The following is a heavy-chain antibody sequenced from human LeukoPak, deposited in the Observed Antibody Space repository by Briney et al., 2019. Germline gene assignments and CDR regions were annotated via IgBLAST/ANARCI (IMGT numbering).Heavy chain of an antibody. V-gene: IGHV1-18*04. CDR2: ISAYNGNT. D-gene: IGHD3-22*01. J-gene: IGHJ6*03. CDR1: GYTFTGYY. Sequence: ASVKVSCKASGYTFTGYYMHWVRQAPGQGLEWMGWISAYNGNTNYAQKLQGRVTMTTDTSTSTAYMELRSLRSDDTAVYYCATGPQYYYDSSGYYYDDYYYMDVWGKGTTVTVSS. CDR3: ATGPQYYYDSSGYYYDDYYYMDV.